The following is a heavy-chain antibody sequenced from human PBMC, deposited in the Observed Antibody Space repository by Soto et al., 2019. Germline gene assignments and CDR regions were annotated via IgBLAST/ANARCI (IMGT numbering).Heavy chain of an antibody. Sequence: QVQLVQSGAEVKKPGASVKVSCKASGYTFTRYGINWVRQATGQGLEWMGWISAYNGNTHYAQKLQGKVTMTTDTSTSTAYMELRSLRSDDTAVYYCARVQSGYDFAYWGQGTLVTVSS. CDR1: GYTFTRYG. J-gene: IGHJ4*02. D-gene: IGHD5-12*01. V-gene: IGHV1-18*01. CDR2: ISAYNGNT. CDR3: ARVQSGYDFAY.